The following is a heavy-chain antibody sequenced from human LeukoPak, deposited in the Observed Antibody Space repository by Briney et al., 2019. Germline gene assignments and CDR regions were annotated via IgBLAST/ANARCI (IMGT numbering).Heavy chain of an antibody. CDR2: INTDGSTR. CDR3: AREPDYYDSRGDAFDI. CDR1: GFTFSSHW. Sequence: GGSLRLSCAASGFTFSSHWMHWVRQAPGKGLVRVARINTDGSTRNYADSVKGRFTISRDSAKSTLNLQMNSLRAEDTAVYYCAREPDYYDSRGDAFDIWGQGTMVTVSS. D-gene: IGHD3-22*01. V-gene: IGHV3-74*01. J-gene: IGHJ3*02.